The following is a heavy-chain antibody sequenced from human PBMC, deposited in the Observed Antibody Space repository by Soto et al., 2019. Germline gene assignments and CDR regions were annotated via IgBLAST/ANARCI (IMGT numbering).Heavy chain of an antibody. Sequence: GGSLRLSCRASGFTFSDFAMSWVRQAPGEGLEWVSSISSNGNYIYYADSVKGRFTISRDNADKSLYLQMNSLRGEDTAVYYCARGTHYYDSIGYSHFFDFWGQGTVVTVSS. J-gene: IGHJ4*02. CDR3: ARGTHYYDSIGYSHFFDF. CDR2: ISSNGNYI. V-gene: IGHV3-21*01. CDR1: GFTFSDFA. D-gene: IGHD3-22*01.